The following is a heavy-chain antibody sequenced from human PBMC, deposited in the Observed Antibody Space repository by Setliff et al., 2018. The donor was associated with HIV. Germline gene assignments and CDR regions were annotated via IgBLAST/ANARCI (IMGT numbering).Heavy chain of an antibody. CDR1: GFTFGDYD. CDR3: AKYPGGAVAGTDWYFDL. CDR2: IRSKVYGGTT. Sequence: PGGSLRLSCTASGFTFGDYDMSWVRQAPGKGLEWVGSIRSKVYGGTTEYAASVKGRFTISRDDSKSIAYLQMNSLKTEDTAVYYCAKYPGGAVAGTDWYFDLWGRGTLVTVSS. D-gene: IGHD6-19*01. V-gene: IGHV3-49*04. J-gene: IGHJ2*01.